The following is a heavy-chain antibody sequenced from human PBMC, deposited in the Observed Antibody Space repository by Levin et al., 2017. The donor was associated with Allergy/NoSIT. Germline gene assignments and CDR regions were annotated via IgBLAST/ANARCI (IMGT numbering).Heavy chain of an antibody. J-gene: IGHJ4*02. CDR1: GFTFSSYG. CDR2: ISYDGSNK. V-gene: IGHV3-30*18. Sequence: GGSLRLSCAASGFTFSSYGMHWVRQAPGKGLEWVAVISYDGSNKYYADSVKGRFTISRDNSKNTLYLQMNSLRAEDTAVYYCAKDGSDYGFDYWGQGTLVTVSS. D-gene: IGHD4-17*01. CDR3: AKDGSDYGFDY.